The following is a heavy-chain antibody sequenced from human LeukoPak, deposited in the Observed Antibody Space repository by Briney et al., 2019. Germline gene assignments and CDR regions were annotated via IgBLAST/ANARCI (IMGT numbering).Heavy chain of an antibody. CDR2: INQDGSAE. Sequence: GESLRLSCEGPGFIFRDFYMTWVRQAPGTGLGWVATINQDGSAEYYVDSVKGRFTMSRDNAKNSVYLQMDSLRAEETAVYYCARSVGAGNNYFYYGMDVWGQGTTVTVSS. V-gene: IGHV3-7*01. CDR3: ARSVGAGNNYFYYGMDV. J-gene: IGHJ6*02. D-gene: IGHD1-26*01. CDR1: GFIFRDFY.